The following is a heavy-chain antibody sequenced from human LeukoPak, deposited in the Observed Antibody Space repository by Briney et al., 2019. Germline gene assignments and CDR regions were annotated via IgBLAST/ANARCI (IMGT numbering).Heavy chain of an antibody. V-gene: IGHV4-34*01. CDR1: GGSFSGYY. CDR3: ARGLGSGWVYYYYYYYMDV. J-gene: IGHJ6*03. CDR2: INHSGST. D-gene: IGHD6-19*01. Sequence: KPSETLSLTCAVYGGSFSGYYWSWIRQPPGKGLEWIGEINHSGSTNYNPSLKSRVTISVDTSKNQFSLKLSSVTAADTAVYYCARGLGSGWVYYYYYYYMDVWGKGTTVTVSS.